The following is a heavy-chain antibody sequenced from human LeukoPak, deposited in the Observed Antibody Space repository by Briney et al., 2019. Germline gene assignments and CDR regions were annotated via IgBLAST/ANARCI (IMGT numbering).Heavy chain of an antibody. J-gene: IGHJ4*02. D-gene: IGHD2-15*01. Sequence: ASVKVSCKASGYTFTSYGISWVRQAPGQGLEWMGWISAYNGNTNYAQKLQGRVTMTTDTSTSTAYMELRSLRSDDTAVYYCARDPRLNNYCSGGSCYFDYWGQGTLVTVSS. V-gene: IGHV1-18*01. CDR1: GYTFTSYG. CDR3: ARDPRLNNYCSGGSCYFDY. CDR2: ISAYNGNT.